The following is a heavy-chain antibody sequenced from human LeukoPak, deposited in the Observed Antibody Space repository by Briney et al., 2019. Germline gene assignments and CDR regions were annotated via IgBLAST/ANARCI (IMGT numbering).Heavy chain of an antibody. CDR3: ARVPKLWYHTPGGTDY. V-gene: IGHV3-7*01. CDR1: GFTFSSYW. CDR2: IKQDGSEK. Sequence: PGGSLRLSCAASGFTFSSYWMSWVRQAPGKGLEWVANIKQDGSEKYYVDSVKGRFTISRDNAKNSLYLQMNSLRAEDTAVYYCARVPKLWYHTPGGTDYWGQGTLVTVSS. J-gene: IGHJ4*02. D-gene: IGHD3-10*01.